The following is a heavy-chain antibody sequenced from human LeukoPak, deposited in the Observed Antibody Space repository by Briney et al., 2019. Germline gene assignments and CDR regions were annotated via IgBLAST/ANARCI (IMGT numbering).Heavy chain of an antibody. CDR1: DFPFSSYA. CDR2: IRGSGAST. CDR3: AKEGYSYCLDF. D-gene: IGHD5-18*01. J-gene: IGHJ4*02. Sequence: GGSLRLSCVASDFPFSSYAMSWVRQAPGKGLEWLAVIRGSGASTNYADSVKGRFTISRDNSKNTLYLQMNSLRAEDTALYYCAKEGYSYCLDFWGQGTLVTVSS. V-gene: IGHV3-23*01.